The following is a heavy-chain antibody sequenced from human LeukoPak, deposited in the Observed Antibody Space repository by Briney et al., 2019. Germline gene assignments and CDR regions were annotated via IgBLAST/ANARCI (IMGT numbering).Heavy chain of an antibody. CDR3: ARDLAPGDGTVNFDY. V-gene: IGHV3-48*02. D-gene: IGHD4-17*01. CDR2: SRSSSGAT. Sequence: PGGSLRLSCAASGFTFSSYGMHWVRQAPGMGLEWVAYSRSSSGATFYADSVKGRFTISRDNVRSSLYLQMNSLRDEDTAVYYCARDLAPGDGTVNFDYWGQGILVTVSS. J-gene: IGHJ4*02. CDR1: GFTFSSYG.